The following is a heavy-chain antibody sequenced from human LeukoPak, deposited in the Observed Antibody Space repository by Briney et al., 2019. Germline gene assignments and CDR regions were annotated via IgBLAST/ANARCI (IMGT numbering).Heavy chain of an antibody. CDR2: INHSGST. CDR1: GGSFSGYY. Sequence: SETLSLTCAAYGGSFSGYYWSWIRQPPGKGLEWIGEINHSGSTNYNPSLKSRVTISVDTSKNQFSLKLSSVTAADTAVYYCARDRPSYYDYVWGSKAFDYWGQGTLVTVSS. D-gene: IGHD3-16*01. J-gene: IGHJ4*02. V-gene: IGHV4-34*01. CDR3: ARDRPSYYDYVWGSKAFDY.